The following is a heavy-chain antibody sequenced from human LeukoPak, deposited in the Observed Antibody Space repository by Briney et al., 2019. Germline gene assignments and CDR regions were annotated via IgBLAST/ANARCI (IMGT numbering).Heavy chain of an antibody. CDR3: ATSRYSSSWYPYYGMDV. V-gene: IGHV1-24*01. CDR1: VYTLTELS. D-gene: IGHD6-13*01. Sequence: ASVRVSCKVSVYTLTELSMYWVRQAPGTGLGGLGGFDPEDGETIYAQKFQGRVTMTEDTSTDTAYMELSSLRSEDTAVYYCATSRYSSSWYPYYGMDVWGQGTTVTVSS. CDR2: FDPEDGET. J-gene: IGHJ6*02.